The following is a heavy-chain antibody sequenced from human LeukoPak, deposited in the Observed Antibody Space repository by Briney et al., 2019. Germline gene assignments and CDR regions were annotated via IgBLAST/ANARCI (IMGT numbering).Heavy chain of an antibody. V-gene: IGHV3-7*01. J-gene: IGHJ4*02. D-gene: IGHD3-3*01. Sequence: GGSLRLSCAASGFTFSSYWMSWVRQAPGKGLEWVANIKQDGSEKYYVDSVKGRFTISRDNAKNSLYLQMNSLRAEDTAVYYCARDPAYDFWSGYLDYWGQGTLVTVSS. CDR2: IKQDGSEK. CDR3: ARDPAYDFWSGYLDY. CDR1: GFTFSSYW.